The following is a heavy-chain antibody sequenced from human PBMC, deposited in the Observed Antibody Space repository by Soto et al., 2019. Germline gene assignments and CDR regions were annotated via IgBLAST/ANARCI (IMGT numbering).Heavy chain of an antibody. V-gene: IGHV3-30*04. J-gene: IGHJ4*02. Sequence: SCAASGFSFSSYAMHWVRQAPGKGLEWLSFISYDGRNEYYADSVKGRFTVSRDSSENTLYLQINTLKPEDTAVYYCARDGCPNGVCFNDYWGQGTLVTVSS. CDR2: ISYDGRNE. CDR1: GFSFSSYA. CDR3: ARDGCPNGVCFNDY. D-gene: IGHD2-8*01.